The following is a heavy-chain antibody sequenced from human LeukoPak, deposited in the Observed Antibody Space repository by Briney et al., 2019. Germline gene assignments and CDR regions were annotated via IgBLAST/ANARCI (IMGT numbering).Heavy chain of an antibody. Sequence: SVKVSCKASGYTFTYRYLHWVRQAPGQALEWMGWITPFNGNTNYAQKFQDRVTITTDESTSTAYMELSSLRSEDTAVYYCARVGLNAAFDIWGQGTMVTVSS. CDR3: ARVGLNAAFDI. CDR1: GYTFTYRY. J-gene: IGHJ3*02. V-gene: IGHV1-45*02. D-gene: IGHD3-16*01. CDR2: ITPFNGNT.